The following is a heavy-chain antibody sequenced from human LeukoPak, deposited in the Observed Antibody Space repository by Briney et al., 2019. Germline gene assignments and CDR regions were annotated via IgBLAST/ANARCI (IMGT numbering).Heavy chain of an antibody. V-gene: IGHV4-34*01. J-gene: IGHJ4*02. CDR2: INHSGST. D-gene: IGHD3-10*01. Sequence: SETLSLTCAVYGGSFSGYYWSWIRQPPGKGLEWIGEINHSGSTNYNPSLKSRVTISVGTSKNQFSLKLSSVTAADTAVYYCARGLRSTMVRGGTKTPFDYWGQGTLVTVSS. CDR3: ARGLRSTMVRGGTKTPFDY. CDR1: GGSFSGYY.